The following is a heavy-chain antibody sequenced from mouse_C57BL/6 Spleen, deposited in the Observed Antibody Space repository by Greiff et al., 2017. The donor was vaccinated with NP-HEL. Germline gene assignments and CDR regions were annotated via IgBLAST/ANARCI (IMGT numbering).Heavy chain of an antibody. D-gene: IGHD1-1*01. CDR2: IHPNSGST. J-gene: IGHJ1*03. V-gene: IGHV1-64*01. Sequence: QVQLKQPGAELVKPGASVKLSCKASGYTFTSYWMHWVKQRPGQGLEWIGMIHPNSGSTNYNEKFKSKATLTVDKSSSTAYMQLSSLTSEDSAVYYCASGPYYGSSYDWYFDVWGTGTTVTVSS. CDR3: ASGPYYGSSYDWYFDV. CDR1: GYTFTSYW.